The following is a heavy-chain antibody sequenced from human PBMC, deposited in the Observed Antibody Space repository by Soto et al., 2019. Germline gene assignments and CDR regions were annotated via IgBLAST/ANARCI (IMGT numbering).Heavy chain of an antibody. D-gene: IGHD6-13*01. Sequence: GSLRLSCAASGFPFSSYSMNWVRQAPGKGLEWVSSISSSSSYIYYADSVKGRFTISRDNAKNSLYLQMNSLRAEDTAVYYCARDHPIAADGLDYWGQGTLVTVSS. V-gene: IGHV3-21*01. CDR3: ARDHPIAADGLDY. J-gene: IGHJ4*02. CDR2: ISSSSSYI. CDR1: GFPFSSYS.